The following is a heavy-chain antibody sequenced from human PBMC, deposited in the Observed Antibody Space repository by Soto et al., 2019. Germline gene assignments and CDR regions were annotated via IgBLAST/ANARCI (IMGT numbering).Heavy chain of an antibody. J-gene: IGHJ6*02. CDR2: IIPILGIA. CDR1: GGTFSSYT. CDR3: ASDEVDTAMVAMNHYDYYGMDV. D-gene: IGHD5-18*01. Sequence: QVQLVQSGAEVKKPGSSVKVSCKASGGTFSSYTISWVRQAPGQGLEWMGRIIPILGIANYAQKFQGRVTVTADKSTSTAYLEPSSLSPEDTAVYYGASDEVDTAMVAMNHYDYYGMDVWGQGTTVTVSS. V-gene: IGHV1-69*02.